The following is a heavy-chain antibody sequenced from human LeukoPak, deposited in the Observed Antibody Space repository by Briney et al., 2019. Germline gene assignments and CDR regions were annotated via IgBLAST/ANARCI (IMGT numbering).Heavy chain of an antibody. Sequence: GGSLRLSCAASGFTFSSYAMSWVRQAPGKGLEWVSTISGSGGSTYYADSVKGRFTVSRDNAKNTLYLQMNSLRAEDTAVYYCARGSSSGWPDYLDYWGQGTLVTVSS. V-gene: IGHV3-23*01. CDR3: ARGSSSGWPDYLDY. J-gene: IGHJ4*02. CDR2: ISGSGGST. D-gene: IGHD6-19*01. CDR1: GFTFSSYA.